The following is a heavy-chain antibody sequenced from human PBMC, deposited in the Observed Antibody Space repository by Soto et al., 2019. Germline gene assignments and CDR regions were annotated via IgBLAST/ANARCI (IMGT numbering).Heavy chain of an antibody. CDR1: GFTFNSYG. Sequence: GSLRLSCAASGFTFNSYGMHWVRQAPGKGLEWVASIWYDGNNDYYADSVKGRFTISRDNSKNSLFLQMNSLRAEDTALYYCVGRGNQNWGDYWGQGTQVTVSS. CDR3: VGRGNQNWGDY. V-gene: IGHV3-33*01. CDR2: IWYDGNND. D-gene: IGHD3-10*01. J-gene: IGHJ4*02.